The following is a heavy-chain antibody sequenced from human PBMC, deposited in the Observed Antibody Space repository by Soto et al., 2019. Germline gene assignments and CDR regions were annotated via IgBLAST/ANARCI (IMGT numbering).Heavy chain of an antibody. V-gene: IGHV3-7*01. J-gene: IGHJ3*01. CDR3: ARALGWRDGFDL. CDR1: GFTFDTYW. Sequence: GGSLRLSCAASGFTFDTYWMTWVRQAPGRGLEWVANIKEDGREKYYVDSVKGRFTISRDNAENSVYLQMNSLRVEDTAVYYCARALGWRDGFDLSGQGTMVTVSS. CDR2: IKEDGREK. D-gene: IGHD6-19*01.